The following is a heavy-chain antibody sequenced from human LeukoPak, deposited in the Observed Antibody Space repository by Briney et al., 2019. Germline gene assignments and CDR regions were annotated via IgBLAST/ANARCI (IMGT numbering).Heavy chain of an antibody. CDR2: INPNSGGT. CDR1: GYTFTSYD. CDR3: ARGDPNCSGGSCYDYYYMDV. V-gene: IGHV1-2*02. Sequence: ASVKASCKASGYTFTSYDINWVRQAPGQGLEWMGWINPNSGGTNCAQKFQGRVTMTRDTSISTAYMELSRLRSDDTAVYYCARGDPNCSGGSCYDYYYMDVWGKGTTVTVSS. J-gene: IGHJ6*03. D-gene: IGHD2-15*01.